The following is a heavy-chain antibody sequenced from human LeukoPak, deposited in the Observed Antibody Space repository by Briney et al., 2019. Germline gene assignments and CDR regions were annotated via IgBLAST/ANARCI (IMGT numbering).Heavy chain of an antibody. CDR1: GYTLTELS. CDR2: SDPEDGET. D-gene: IGHD6-19*01. V-gene: IGHV1-24*01. J-gene: IGHJ4*02. Sequence: ASVKVSCKVSGYTLTELSMHWVRQAPGKGLEWMGGSDPEDGETIYAQKFQGRVTMTEDTSTDTAYMELSSLRSEDTAVYYCATDPVYSSGWYSDYWGQGTLVTVSS. CDR3: ATDPVYSSGWYSDY.